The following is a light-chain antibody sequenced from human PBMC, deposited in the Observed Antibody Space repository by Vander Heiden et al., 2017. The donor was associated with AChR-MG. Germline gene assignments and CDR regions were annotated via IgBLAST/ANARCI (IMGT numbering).Light chain of an antibody. CDR1: SSDVGSYNF. CDR3: CSYAGSYTVI. V-gene: IGLV2-23*02. CDR2: EIR. J-gene: IGLJ2*01. Sequence: QSALTHPASVSGSPGQSITITCTGTSSDVGSYNFVSWYQHLPGKVPKLLIYEIRKRPSGVSHRFSGSKSGNTASLTISGLLAEDEADYYCCSYAGSYTVIFGGGTKLTVL.